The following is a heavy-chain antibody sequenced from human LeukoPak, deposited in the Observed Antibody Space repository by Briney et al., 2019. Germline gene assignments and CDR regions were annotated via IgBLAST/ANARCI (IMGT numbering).Heavy chain of an antibody. CDR2: ISWNSGSI. V-gene: IGHV3-9*03. D-gene: IGHD4-23*01. CDR1: GFTFDDYA. Sequence: GGSLRLSCAASGFTFDDYAMHWVRQAPGKGLEWVSGISWNSGSIGYADSVKGRFTISRDNAKNSLYLQMNSLRPEDMALYYCAKNLIGGNSGWGYWDYWGQGTLVTVSS. J-gene: IGHJ4*02. CDR3: AKNLIGGNSGWGYWDY.